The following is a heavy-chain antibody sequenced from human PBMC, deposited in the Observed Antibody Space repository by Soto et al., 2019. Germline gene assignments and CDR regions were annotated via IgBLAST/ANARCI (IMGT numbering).Heavy chain of an antibody. CDR1: GGSFSGYY. V-gene: IGHV4-34*01. J-gene: IGHJ4*02. CDR2: INHSGST. Sequence: SETLSLTCAVYGGSFSGYYWSWIRQPPGKGLEWIGEINHSGSTNYNPSLKSRVTIPVDTSKNQFSLKLSSVTAADTAVYYCARGVDFDYWGQGTLVTVSS. CDR3: ARGVDFDY.